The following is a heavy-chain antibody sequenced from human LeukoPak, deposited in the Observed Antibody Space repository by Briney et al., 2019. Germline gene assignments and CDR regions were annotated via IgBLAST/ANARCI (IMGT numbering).Heavy chain of an antibody. CDR3: ARVNGDSNYFDY. CDR1: GGTFSSYA. CDR2: IIPIFGTA. D-gene: IGHD7-27*01. J-gene: IGHJ4*02. Sequence: SVKVSCTASGGTFSSYAISWVRQAPGQGLEWMGGIIPIFGTANYAQKFQGRVTITADESTSTAYMELSSLRSEDTAVYYCARVNGDSNYFDYRGQGTLVTVSS. V-gene: IGHV1-69*13.